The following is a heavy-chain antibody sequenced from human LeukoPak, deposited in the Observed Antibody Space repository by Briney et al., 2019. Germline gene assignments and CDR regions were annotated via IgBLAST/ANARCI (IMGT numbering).Heavy chain of an antibody. CDR2: IYTSGST. J-gene: IGHJ4*02. D-gene: IGHD2-8*01. CDR1: GGSISSYY. V-gene: IGHV4-4*07. Sequence: PSETLSLTCTVSGGSISSYYWSWIRQPAGKGLEWIGRIYTSGSTKYNPSLKSRVTMSVDTSKNQFSLKLSSVTAADTAVYYCAGNFLYCTNGVCYDYWGQGTLVTVSS. CDR3: AGNFLYCTNGVCYDY.